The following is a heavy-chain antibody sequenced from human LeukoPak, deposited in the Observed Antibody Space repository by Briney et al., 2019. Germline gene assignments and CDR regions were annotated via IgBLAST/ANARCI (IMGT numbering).Heavy chain of an antibody. J-gene: IGHJ4*02. V-gene: IGHV3-23*01. CDR2: ISGSGGST. D-gene: IGHD4-11*01. CDR3: AKDVNDYSNSPTFDY. Sequence: GGSLRLSCAASGFTFSSHAMSWVRQAPGKGLEWVSAISGSGGSTYYADSVKGRFTISRDNSKNTLYLQMNSLRAEDTAVYYCAKDVNDYSNSPTFDYWGQGTLVTVSS. CDR1: GFTFSSHA.